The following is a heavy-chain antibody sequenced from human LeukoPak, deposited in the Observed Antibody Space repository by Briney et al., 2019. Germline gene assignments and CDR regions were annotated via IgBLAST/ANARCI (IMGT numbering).Heavy chain of an antibody. CDR3: ARGPSLWFGEPLGY. V-gene: IGHV4-4*02. D-gene: IGHD3-10*01. J-gene: IGHJ4*02. CDR1: GYSISSGYW. Sequence: PSETLSLTCVVSGYSISSGYWWSWVRQPPGKGLEWIGEIHHSGNTNYNPSLKSRVTISVDKSKNQFSLKLSSVTAADTAVYYCARGPSLWFGEPLGYWGQGTLVTVSS. CDR2: IHHSGNT.